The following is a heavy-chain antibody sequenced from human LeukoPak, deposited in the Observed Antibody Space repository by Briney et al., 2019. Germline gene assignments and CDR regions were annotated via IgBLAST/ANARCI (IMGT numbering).Heavy chain of an antibody. V-gene: IGHV1-2*04. CDR2: INPNSGGT. J-gene: IGHJ4*02. Sequence: GASVKVSCKASGYTFTGYYMHWVRQAPGQGLEWMGWINPNSGGTNYAQKFQGWATMTRDTSISTAYMELSSLRSEDTAVYYCAREGELELQHGFDYWGQGTLVTVSS. CDR1: GYTFTGYY. D-gene: IGHD1-7*01. CDR3: AREGELELQHGFDY.